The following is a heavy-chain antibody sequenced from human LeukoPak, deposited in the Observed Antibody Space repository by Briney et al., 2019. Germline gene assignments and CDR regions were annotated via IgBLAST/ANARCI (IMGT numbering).Heavy chain of an antibody. CDR3: AKVIVAWDGSGSMLYYGMDV. CDR1: GFTFSSYG. CDR2: ISYDGSNK. V-gene: IGHV3-30*18. D-gene: IGHD3-10*01. J-gene: IGHJ6*04. Sequence: SGGSLRLSCAASGFTFSSYGMHWVRQAPGKGLEWVAVISYDGSNKYYADSVKGRFTISRDNSKNTLYLQMNSLRAEDTAVYYCAKVIVAWDGSGSMLYYGMDVWGKGTTVTVSS.